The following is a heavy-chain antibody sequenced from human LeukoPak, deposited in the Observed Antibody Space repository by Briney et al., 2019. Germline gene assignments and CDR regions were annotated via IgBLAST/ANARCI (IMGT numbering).Heavy chain of an antibody. J-gene: IGHJ4*02. CDR2: IIPILGIA. CDR3: ARDLPPYYFDY. Sequence: SVKVSCKASGGIFSSYAISGGRQAPGHGLEWMGRIIPILGIANYAQKFQGRVTITADKSTSTAYMDLSSLRSEDTAVYYCARDLPPYYFDYWGQGTLVTVSS. CDR1: GGIFSSYA. V-gene: IGHV1-69*04.